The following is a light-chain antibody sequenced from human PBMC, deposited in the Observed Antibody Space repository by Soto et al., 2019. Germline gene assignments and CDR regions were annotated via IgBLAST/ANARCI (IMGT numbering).Light chain of an antibody. CDR3: QSYDSSLSGSV. J-gene: IGLJ3*02. CDR2: GDT. V-gene: IGLV1-40*01. Sequence: QSVLTQPPSVSGAPGQTVTISCTGSSSNIGAGYDVSWYQQLPGTAPKLLIFGDTNRPSGVPDRFSGSHSGASASLAISGLQAEDKGDYYCQSYDSSLSGSVFGGGTKLTVL. CDR1: SSNIGAGYD.